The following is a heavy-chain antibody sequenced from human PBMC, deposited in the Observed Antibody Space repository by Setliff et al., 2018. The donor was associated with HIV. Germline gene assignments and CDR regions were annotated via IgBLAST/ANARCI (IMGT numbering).Heavy chain of an antibody. Sequence: SVKVSCKVSGGTFTRNCISWVRQAPGQGLEWMGGILPFLDTANYAQKFQGRVTITADESTSTVHMELSSLTSEDTAVYYCARDVYNYEGAFDVWGQGTLVTVSS. J-gene: IGHJ3*01. D-gene: IGHD5-12*01. CDR2: ILPFLDTA. CDR3: ARDVYNYEGAFDV. V-gene: IGHV1-69*13. CDR1: GGTFTRNC.